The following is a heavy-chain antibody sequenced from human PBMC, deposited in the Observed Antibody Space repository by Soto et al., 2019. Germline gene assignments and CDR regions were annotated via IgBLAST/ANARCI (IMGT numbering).Heavy chain of an antibody. Sequence: QVQLQQSGPGLVKASQTLSLTCAVSGVYISSDAYYWSWIRRRPGKGLEWVGSISHRGSAYYNPSFGSRFTILVDTSENQFSLHLTSVTAADTGLYCCARYRFTATWSKFDYWGQGTLVTVSS. CDR2: ISHRGSA. CDR1: GVYISSDAYY. J-gene: IGHJ4*02. D-gene: IGHD3-16*02. CDR3: ARYRFTATWSKFDY. V-gene: IGHV4-31*11.